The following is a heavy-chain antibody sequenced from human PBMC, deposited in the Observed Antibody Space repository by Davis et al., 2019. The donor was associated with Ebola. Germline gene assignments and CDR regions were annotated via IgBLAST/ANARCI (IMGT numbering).Heavy chain of an antibody. Sequence: SETLSLTCAVSGGSISSSNWWSWVRQPPGKGLEWIGEIYHSGSTNYNPSLKSRVTISVDKSKNQFSLKLSSVTAADTAVYYCARSGFYGDYRVDYWGQGTLVTVSS. CDR3: ARSGFYGDYRVDY. CDR2: IYHSGST. V-gene: IGHV4-4*02. J-gene: IGHJ4*02. D-gene: IGHD4-17*01. CDR1: GGSISSSNW.